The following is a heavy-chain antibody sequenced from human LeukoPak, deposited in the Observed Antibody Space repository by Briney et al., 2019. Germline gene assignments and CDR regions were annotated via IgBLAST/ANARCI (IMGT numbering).Heavy chain of an antibody. CDR1: GFTVSSNY. D-gene: IGHD1-1*01. CDR3: ARVNINNWHSCDY. Sequence: GGSLRLSCAASGFTVSSNYMSWVRQAPGKGLEWVSVIYSGNNTYYADSVKGRFTISRDNSKNTLYLQMNSLRAEDTAVYYCARVNINNWHSCDYWGQGTLVTVSS. V-gene: IGHV3-53*01. CDR2: IYSGNNT. J-gene: IGHJ4*02.